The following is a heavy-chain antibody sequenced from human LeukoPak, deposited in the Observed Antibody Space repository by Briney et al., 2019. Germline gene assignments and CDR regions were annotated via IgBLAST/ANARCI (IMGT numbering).Heavy chain of an antibody. CDR2: IYYSGST. D-gene: IGHD3-3*01. J-gene: IGHJ5*02. V-gene: IGHV4-39*01. CDR1: SGSISSSSYY. Sequence: SETLSLTCTVASGSISSSSYYWGWIRQPPRKGLEWIGSIYYSGSTYYNPSLKSRVTISVDTSKNQFSLKLSSVTAADTAVYYCARDYDFWSASWFDPWGQGTLVTVSS. CDR3: ARDYDFWSASWFDP.